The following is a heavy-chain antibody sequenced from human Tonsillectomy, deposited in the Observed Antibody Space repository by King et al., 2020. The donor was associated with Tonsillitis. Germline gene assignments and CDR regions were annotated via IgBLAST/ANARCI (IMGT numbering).Heavy chain of an antibody. J-gene: IGHJ4*02. D-gene: IGHD2-15*01. Sequence: VQLVESGGGLVRPGGSLRLSCAASGFTFSSYWMHWVRQAPGMGLVWVSRSNSDGSSTSSADSVKGRFTISRDNAKNTLYLQMHGLRAEDTAVYYCASRYCSGGSCYLDYWGQGTLVTVSS. CDR1: GFTFSSYW. V-gene: IGHV3-74*01. CDR3: ASRYCSGGSCYLDY. CDR2: SNSDGSST.